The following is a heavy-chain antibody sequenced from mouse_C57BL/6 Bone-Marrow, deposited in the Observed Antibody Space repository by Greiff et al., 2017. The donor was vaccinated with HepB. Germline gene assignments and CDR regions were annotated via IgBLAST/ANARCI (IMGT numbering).Heavy chain of an antibody. CDR2: INPNNGGT. J-gene: IGHJ4*01. D-gene: IGHD1-1*01. CDR3: ARGYYGSSCAMDY. V-gene: IGHV1-26*01. CDR1: GYTFTDYY. Sequence: VQLQQSGPELVKPGASVKISCKASGYTFTDYYMNWVKQSHGKSLEWIGDINPNNGGTSYNQKFKGKATLTVDKSSSTAYMELRSLTSEDSAVYYCARGYYGSSCAMDYWGQGTSVTVSS.